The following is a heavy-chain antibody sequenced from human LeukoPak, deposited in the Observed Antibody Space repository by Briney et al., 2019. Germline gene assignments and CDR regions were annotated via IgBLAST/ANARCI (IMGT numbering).Heavy chain of an antibody. CDR2: ISSSGSTK. CDR3: ARERYYYYYMDV. CDR1: GFTFSSYE. Sequence: PGGSLRLSCAASGFTFSSYEMNWVRQAPGKGLEWVSYISSSGSTKYYADSVEGRFTISRDNAKNSLYLQMNSLKADDTAVYYCARERYYYYYMDVWGKGTTVTISS. J-gene: IGHJ6*03. V-gene: IGHV3-48*03.